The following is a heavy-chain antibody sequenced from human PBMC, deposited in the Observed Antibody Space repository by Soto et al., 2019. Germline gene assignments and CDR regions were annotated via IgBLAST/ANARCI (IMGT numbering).Heavy chain of an antibody. J-gene: IGHJ4*02. D-gene: IGHD2-21*02. CDR3: ARILPGDTTDY. Sequence: ESGPTLVNPTQTLTLTCTFSGFSLSANRMRVSWIRQPPGKALEWLARIDWDDTKFYSMSLKTRLAISKDTSKNQVVLTMTNVAPVDTATYYCARILPGDTTDYWGQGTLVTVSS. CDR1: GFSLSANRMR. CDR2: IDWDDTK. V-gene: IGHV2-70*04.